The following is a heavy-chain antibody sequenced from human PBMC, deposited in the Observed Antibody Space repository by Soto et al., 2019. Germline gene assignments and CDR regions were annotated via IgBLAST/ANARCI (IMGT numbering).Heavy chain of an antibody. CDR3: ARSMYYSDGSNYSPFDY. D-gene: IGHD3-22*01. CDR2: FYYTGNT. Sequence: TSETLSLTCAVSGGSVSSGNYYWSWIRQPPGKGLEWIGYFYYTGNTNYNPSLKSRVTISIDASKNQFSLRLSSVTAADTAVYYCARSMYYSDGSNYSPFDYWGQGTLVTVSS. V-gene: IGHV4-61*01. J-gene: IGHJ4*02. CDR1: GGSVSSGNYY.